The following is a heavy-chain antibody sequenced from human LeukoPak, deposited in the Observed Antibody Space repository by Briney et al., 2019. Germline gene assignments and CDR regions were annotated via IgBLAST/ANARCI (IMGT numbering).Heavy chain of an antibody. V-gene: IGHV4-59*01. CDR2: IYYSGST. CDR1: GGSISSYY. D-gene: IGHD2-15*01. CDR3: ARDLLDDAFDI. J-gene: IGHJ3*02. Sequence: SETLSLTRTVSGGSISSYYWSWIRQPPGKGLEWIGYIYYSGSTNYNPSLKSRVTISVDTSKNQFSLKLSSVTAADTAVYYCARDLLDDAFDIWGQGTMVTVSS.